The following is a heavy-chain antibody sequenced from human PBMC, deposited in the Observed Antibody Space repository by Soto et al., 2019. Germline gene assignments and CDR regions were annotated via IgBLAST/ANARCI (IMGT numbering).Heavy chain of an antibody. J-gene: IGHJ5*02. D-gene: IGHD6-13*01. CDR3: ARDRRQQLVGGDWFDP. Sequence: QVQLQESGPGLVKPSETLSLTCTVSGVSISSYYWSWIRQPPGKGLEWIGYIYYSGSTNYNPSLKSRVTISVDTSKNQCSLKLSSVTAADTAVYYCARDRRQQLVGGDWFDPWGQGTLVTVSS. CDR1: GVSISSYY. CDR2: IYYSGST. V-gene: IGHV4-59*01.